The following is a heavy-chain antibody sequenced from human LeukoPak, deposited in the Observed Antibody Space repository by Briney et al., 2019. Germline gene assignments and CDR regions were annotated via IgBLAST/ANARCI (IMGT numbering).Heavy chain of an antibody. J-gene: IGHJ4*02. CDR3: ARGVFATGYAHFDY. CDR2: IYYDGST. D-gene: IGHD3-9*01. V-gene: IGHV4-59*01. CDR1: GVSISSDY. Sequence: PSETLSLTCTVAGVSISSDYWSWVRRPAGKGREWVAYIYYDGSTNYNPSLKSRITISIDTSKKQFSLKLTSVTAADTAVYYCARGVFATGYAHFDYWGQGTLVTVSS.